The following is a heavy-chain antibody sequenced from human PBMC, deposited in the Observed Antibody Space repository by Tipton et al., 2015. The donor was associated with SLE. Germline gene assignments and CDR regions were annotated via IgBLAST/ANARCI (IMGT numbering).Heavy chain of an antibody. V-gene: IGHV4-34*01. CDR2: INHSGDT. CDR3: ARAPGLGRDYYYYYYMDV. Sequence: TLSLTCAVYGGSFSGYYWSWIRQPPGKGLEWIGEINHSGDTNYNPSLKSRVTISVDTSKNQFSLKLKSVTAADTAVYYCARAPGLGRDYYYYYYMDVWGKGTTVTVSS. D-gene: IGHD3/OR15-3a*01. J-gene: IGHJ6*03. CDR1: GGSFSGYY.